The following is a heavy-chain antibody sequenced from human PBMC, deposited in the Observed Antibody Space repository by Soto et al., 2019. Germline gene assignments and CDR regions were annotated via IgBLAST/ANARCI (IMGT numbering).Heavy chain of an antibody. J-gene: IGHJ6*02. D-gene: IGHD6-25*01. CDR1: GFTFSNYA. CDR3: AKFDSGIVATGYYYFYAMDV. V-gene: IGHV3-23*01. CDR2: ISGSGGRT. Sequence: PGGSLRLSCAASGFTFSNYAMTWVRQSPGEGLEWISVISGSGGRTFYADSVRGRFTISRDNFKNTLYLQMNSLRAEDTALYYCAKFDSGIVATGYYYFYAMDVGGQGTTVTVSS.